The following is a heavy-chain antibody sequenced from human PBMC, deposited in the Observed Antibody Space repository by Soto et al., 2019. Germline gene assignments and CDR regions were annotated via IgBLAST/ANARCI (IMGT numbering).Heavy chain of an antibody. CDR3: ARSPVYCSSTSCPNNWFDP. D-gene: IGHD2-2*01. CDR2: IWYDGSNK. V-gene: IGHV3-33*01. J-gene: IGHJ5*02. CDR1: GFTFSSYG. Sequence: SLRLSCAASGFTFSSYGMHWVRQAPGKGLEWVAVIWYDGSNKYYADSVKGRFTISRDNSKNTLYLQMNSLRAEDTAVYYCARSPVYCSSTSCPNNWFDPWGQGTLVTVSS.